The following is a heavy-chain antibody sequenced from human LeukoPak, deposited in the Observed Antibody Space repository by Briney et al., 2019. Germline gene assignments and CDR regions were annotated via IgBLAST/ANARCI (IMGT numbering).Heavy chain of an antibody. Sequence: SETLSLTCAVSRGSISSNNWWSWVRQPPGKRLEWIAEIYHSGSTNYNPSLKSRVTISVDKSKNQFSLKLNSVTAADTAMYYCTRDSYYFGSGSDNTPYNWFDPWGQGTLVTVSS. V-gene: IGHV4-4*02. J-gene: IGHJ5*02. CDR1: RGSISSNNW. D-gene: IGHD3-10*01. CDR2: IYHSGST. CDR3: TRDSYYFGSGSDNTPYNWFDP.